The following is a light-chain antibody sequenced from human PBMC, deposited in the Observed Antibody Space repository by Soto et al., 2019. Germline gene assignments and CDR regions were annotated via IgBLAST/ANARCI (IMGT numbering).Light chain of an antibody. CDR3: QQYYSPPWT. CDR1: QSVLYSSSNKNY. J-gene: IGKJ1*01. V-gene: IGKV4-1*01. Sequence: DIVMTQSPDSLAVSLGERATINCKSSQSVLYSSSNKNYLAWHQQKPGQPPKLLIYWASTRESGVPDRFSGSGSGTDFTLTISSLQAEDVAVYYCQQYYSPPWTFGQGIKVELK. CDR2: WAS.